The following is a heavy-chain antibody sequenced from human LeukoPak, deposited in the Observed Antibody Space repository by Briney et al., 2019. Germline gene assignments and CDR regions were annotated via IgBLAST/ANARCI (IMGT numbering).Heavy chain of an antibody. CDR3: AAIGRWELPHY. J-gene: IGHJ4*02. D-gene: IGHD1-26*01. Sequence: GASVKVSCKASGGTFNSYAFSWVRQAPGQGLEWMGGIIPMFDTAIYAQKFQGRVAITTDGSMSTVYMEATSLRSEDTAIYYCAAIGRWELPHYWGQGTLVTVSS. V-gene: IGHV1-69*05. CDR1: GGTFNSYA. CDR2: IIPMFDTA.